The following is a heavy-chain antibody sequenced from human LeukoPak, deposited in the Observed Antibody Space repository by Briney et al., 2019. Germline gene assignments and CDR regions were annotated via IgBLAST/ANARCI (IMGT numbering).Heavy chain of an antibody. CDR1: GGSISSYY. Sequence: SETLSLTCTVSGGSISSYYWSWIRQPPGKGLEWIGYIYYSGSTYYNPSLKSRVTISVDTSKNQFSLKLSSVTAADTAVYYCARFPRMGPIDYWGQGTLVTVSS. CDR3: ARFPRMGPIDY. J-gene: IGHJ4*02. V-gene: IGHV4-59*12. D-gene: IGHD2-8*01. CDR2: IYYSGST.